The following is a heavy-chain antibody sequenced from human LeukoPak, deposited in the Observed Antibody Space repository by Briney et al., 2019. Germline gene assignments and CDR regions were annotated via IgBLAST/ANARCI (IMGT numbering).Heavy chain of an antibody. V-gene: IGHV3-33*01. Sequence: GGSLRLSCAASGFTLSSYGMNWVRQAQGKGLEWVAVIWYDGSNKYYADSVKGRFTISRDNSKNTLYLQMNSLRAEDTAVYYCARGLQVIYGMDVWGKGTTVTVSA. CDR1: GFTLSSYG. CDR2: IWYDGSNK. J-gene: IGHJ6*04. D-gene: IGHD2-21*01. CDR3: ARGLQVIYGMDV.